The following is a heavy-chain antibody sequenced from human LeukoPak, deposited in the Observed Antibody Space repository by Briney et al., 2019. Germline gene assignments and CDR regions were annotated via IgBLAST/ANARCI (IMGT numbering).Heavy chain of an antibody. CDR1: GFTFSSYA. CDR2: ISGSGGST. CDR3: AKEHLLQLLYYYDSSGYYYDY. Sequence: PGGSLRLSCAASGFTFSSYAMSWVRQAPGKGLEWVSAISGSGGSTYYADSVKGRFTISRDNSKNTLYLQMNSLRAEDTAVYYCAKEHLLQLLYYYDSSGYYYDYWGQGTLVTVSS. V-gene: IGHV3-23*01. D-gene: IGHD3-22*01. J-gene: IGHJ4*02.